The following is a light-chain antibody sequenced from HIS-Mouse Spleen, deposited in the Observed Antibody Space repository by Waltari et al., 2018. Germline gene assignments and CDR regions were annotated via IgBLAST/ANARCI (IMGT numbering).Light chain of an antibody. CDR3: QQYYSNRT. Sequence: DIVMTQSPDSLAVSLGERATINCKSSQSVLYSSNNKNYLAWYQQKPGQPPKLLIYWASTRESGVPDRLSGSGSGTEFTLTISSLQAEDVAVYYCQQYYSNRTFGGGTKVEIK. CDR2: WAS. CDR1: QSVLYSSNNKNY. J-gene: IGKJ4*01. V-gene: IGKV4-1*01.